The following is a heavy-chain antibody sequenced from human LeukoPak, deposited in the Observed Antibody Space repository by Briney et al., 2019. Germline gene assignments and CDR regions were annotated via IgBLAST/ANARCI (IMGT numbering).Heavy chain of an antibody. D-gene: IGHD4-17*01. Sequence: GGSLRLSCVVSGFTFSTYWLSWVRQAPGKGLEWVANIRPDGSETYYVDSVKGRFTISRDNARNSLYLQMNGLRAEDTAVYYCARVSPTMTTNYWGQGTLVTVSS. CDR3: ARVSPTMTTNY. V-gene: IGHV3-7*01. CDR2: IRPDGSET. J-gene: IGHJ4*02. CDR1: GFTFSTYW.